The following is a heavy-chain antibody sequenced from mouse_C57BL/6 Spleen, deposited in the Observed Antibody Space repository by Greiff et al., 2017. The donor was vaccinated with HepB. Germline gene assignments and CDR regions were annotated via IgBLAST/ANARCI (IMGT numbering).Heavy chain of an antibody. V-gene: IGHV2-9-1*01. Sequence: QVQLKESGPGLVAPSQRLSITCPVSGFSFTSYAISWVRQPPGKGLEWLGVIWTGGGTNYNSALKSRLSISKDNSKSQVFLKMNSLQTDDTARYYCARNGGPYYGSSSYYAMDYWGQGTSVTVSS. CDR3: ARNGGPYYGSSSYYAMDY. CDR1: GFSFTSYA. J-gene: IGHJ4*01. D-gene: IGHD1-1*01. CDR2: IWTGGGT.